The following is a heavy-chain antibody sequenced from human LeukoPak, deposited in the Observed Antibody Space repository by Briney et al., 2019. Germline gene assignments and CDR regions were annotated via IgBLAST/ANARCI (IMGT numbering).Heavy chain of an antibody. D-gene: IGHD3-3*01. CDR3: ARVFLRSGYYYFDN. CDR2: INPGNGNA. J-gene: IGHJ4*02. CDR1: GYTFTSHA. V-gene: IGHV1-3*01. Sequence: ASVKVSCKASGYTFTSHAVHWVRQAPGQRPEWMGWINPGNGNAEYSQKFQGRITITRDTPASTAYMELSSLRSEDTAVYYCARVFLRSGYYYFDNWGQGTLVTVSS.